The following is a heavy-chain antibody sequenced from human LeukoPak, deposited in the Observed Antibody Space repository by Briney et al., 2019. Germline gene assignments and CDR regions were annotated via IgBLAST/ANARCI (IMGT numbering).Heavy chain of an antibody. CDR1: GYTFTGYY. CDR3: ARDQGRAAAGTRDDAFDI. Sequence: ALVKVSCKASGYTFTGYYMHWVRQAPGQGLEWVGWISAYNGNTNYAQKLQGRVTMTTDTSTSTAYMELRSLRSDDTAVYYCARDQGRAAAGTRDDAFDIWGQGTMVTVSS. V-gene: IGHV1-18*04. J-gene: IGHJ3*02. CDR2: ISAYNGNT. D-gene: IGHD6-13*01.